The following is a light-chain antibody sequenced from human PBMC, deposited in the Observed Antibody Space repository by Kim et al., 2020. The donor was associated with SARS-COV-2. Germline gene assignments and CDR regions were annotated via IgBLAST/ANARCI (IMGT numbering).Light chain of an antibody. J-gene: IGLJ3*02. V-gene: IGLV2-14*03. CDR1: SSDVGSYNY. CDR2: DVT. Sequence: GQSITISCTGTSSDVGSYNYVSWYQQHPGKAPKLMIYDVTHRPSGVSIRFSGSKSGNTDSLTISGLQAEDEADYYCSSYTSSSTWVFGGGTQLTVL. CDR3: SSYTSSSTWV.